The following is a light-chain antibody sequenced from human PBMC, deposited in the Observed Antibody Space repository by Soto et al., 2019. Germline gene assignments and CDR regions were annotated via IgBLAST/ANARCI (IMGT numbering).Light chain of an antibody. CDR3: SSYTSASSYV. J-gene: IGLJ1*01. CDR2: DVT. Sequence: QSVLTQPRSVSASPGQSVTISCPGTSGDVGGSNHVSWYQHHPGKAPKFLIYDVTKRPSGVPDRFSGSKSGNTASLTISGLQAEDEADYYCSSYTSASSYVFGGGSKGTVL. V-gene: IGLV2-11*01. CDR1: SGDVGGSNH.